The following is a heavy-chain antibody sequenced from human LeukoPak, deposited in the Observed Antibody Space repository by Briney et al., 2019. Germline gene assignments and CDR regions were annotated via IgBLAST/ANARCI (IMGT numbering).Heavy chain of an antibody. CDR1: GFTFSSYW. V-gene: IGHV3-7*01. CDR2: IKQDGSEK. D-gene: IGHD4-17*01. Sequence: PGGSLRLSCAASGFTFSSYWMSWVRQAPGKGLEWVANIKQDGSEKYYVGSVKGRFTISRDNAKNSLYLQMNSLRAEDTAVYYCCGYGGYADAFDIWGQGTMVTVSS. J-gene: IGHJ3*02. CDR3: CGYGGYADAFDI.